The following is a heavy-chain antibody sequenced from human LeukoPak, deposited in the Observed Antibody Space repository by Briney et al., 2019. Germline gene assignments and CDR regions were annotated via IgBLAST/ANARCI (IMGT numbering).Heavy chain of an antibody. V-gene: IGHV3-7*01. CDR3: ARDHYYDSSGYFGPFDP. CDR2: IKQDGREQ. D-gene: IGHD3-22*01. J-gene: IGHJ5*02. CDR1: GFTFSSYW. Sequence: GGSLRLSCAASGFTFSSYWMSWVRQAPGKGREWVANIKQDGREQYYVDSVKGRFTISRDNAKNSLYLQMNSLRDEDTAVNYCARDHYYDSSGYFGPFDPWGKGTLVSVSS.